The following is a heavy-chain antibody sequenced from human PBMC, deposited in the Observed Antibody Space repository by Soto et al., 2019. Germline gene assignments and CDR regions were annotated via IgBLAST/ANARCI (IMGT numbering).Heavy chain of an antibody. D-gene: IGHD3-22*01. CDR2: IRSKAYGGTT. CDR3: TRATPHEYYSDSSGFPTPTDY. V-gene: IGHV3-49*04. J-gene: IGHJ4*02. CDR1: GFTFGDYA. Sequence: GGSLRLSCTASGFTFGDYAMSWVRQAPGKGLEWVGFIRSKAYGGTTEYAASVKGRFTISRDDSKSIAYLQMNSLKTEDTAVYYCTRATPHEYYSDSSGFPTPTDYWGQGTLVTVSS.